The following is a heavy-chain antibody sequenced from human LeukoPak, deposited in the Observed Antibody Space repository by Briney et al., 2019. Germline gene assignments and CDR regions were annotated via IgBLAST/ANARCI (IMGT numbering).Heavy chain of an antibody. V-gene: IGHV4-34*01. CDR3: ARVIQWYFDY. J-gene: IGHJ4*02. CDR2: INHSGST. CDR1: GGXFXXXX. Sequence: SETLSLTCAVYGGXFXXXXXXXXXXXXXXXXEWIGEINHSGSTNYNPSLKSRVTISVDTSKNQFSLKLSSVTAADTAVYYCARVIQWYFDYWGQGTLVTVSS. D-gene: IGHD5-12*01.